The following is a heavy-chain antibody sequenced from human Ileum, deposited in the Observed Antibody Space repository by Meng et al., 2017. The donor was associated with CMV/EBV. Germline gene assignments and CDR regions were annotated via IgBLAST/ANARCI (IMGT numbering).Heavy chain of an antibody. J-gene: IGHJ4*02. CDR1: GGSFSSFS. CDR3: TRGRVGDWGFDF. CDR2: INHRGTT. D-gene: IGHD1-26*01. Sequence: QGQLPQLGGGLLRPSETPSLPCGVNGGSFSSFSWTWIRQPPGKGPEWIGDINHRGTTNYSPSLKSRVTISIDTSKKQFSLRLSSLTAADTAVYYCTRGRVGDWGFDFWGQGTLVTVSS. V-gene: IGHV4-34*02.